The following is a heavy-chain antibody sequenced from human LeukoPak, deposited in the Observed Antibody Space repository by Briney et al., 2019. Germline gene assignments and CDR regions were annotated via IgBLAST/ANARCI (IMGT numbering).Heavy chain of an antibody. CDR3: ATALPMIYAY. CDR1: GFTFSNYA. J-gene: IGHJ4*02. CDR2: ISPGGGTT. D-gene: IGHD3-22*01. Sequence: PGGSLRLSCAASGFTFSNYAMSWVRQAPGKGLEWVSAISPGGGTTYYADSVKGRLAISRDNSKNTLYLQMNSLRAEDTAVYYCATALPMIYAYWGQGTLVTVSS. V-gene: IGHV3-23*01.